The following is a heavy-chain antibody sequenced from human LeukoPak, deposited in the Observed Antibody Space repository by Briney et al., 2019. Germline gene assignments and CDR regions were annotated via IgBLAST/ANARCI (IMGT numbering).Heavy chain of an antibody. J-gene: IGHJ4*02. CDR1: GFTFGSYP. CDR3: ARGEGGLGWSSAPLLGY. Sequence: GGSLRLSCAASGFTFGSYPMNWVRQAPGKGLEWVSSISGSSGFIYYANSVKGRFTISRDNAKNSLYLQMNSLRAEDTAVYYCARGEGGLGWSSAPLLGYWGQGTLVTVSS. V-gene: IGHV3-21*01. D-gene: IGHD3-3*01. CDR2: ISGSSGFI.